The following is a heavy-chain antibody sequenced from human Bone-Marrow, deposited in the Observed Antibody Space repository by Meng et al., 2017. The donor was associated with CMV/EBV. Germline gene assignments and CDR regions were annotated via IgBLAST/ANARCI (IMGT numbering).Heavy chain of an antibody. CDR3: AILPGIVTSTDY. D-gene: IGHD2-21*01. CDR2: ISGSGGST. V-gene: IGHV3-23*01. CDR1: GFSFSDYA. Sequence: GESLKISCAASGFSFSDYAMNWVRQAPGNGLEWVSSISGSGGSTYYADSVKGRFTISRDNAKNSLYLQMNSLRAEDTALYYCAILPGIVTSTDYWGQGTLVTVSS. J-gene: IGHJ4*02.